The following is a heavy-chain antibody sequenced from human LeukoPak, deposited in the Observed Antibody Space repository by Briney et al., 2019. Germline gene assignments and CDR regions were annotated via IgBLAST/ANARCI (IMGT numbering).Heavy chain of an antibody. Sequence: SETLSLTCTVSGGSISSYYWSWIRHPPGKGLERIGYIYYSGSANYNPSLKSRVTISVDTSKNQFSLKLSSVTAADTAVYYCARGPPYSSSWGGYYFDYWGQGTLVTVSS. V-gene: IGHV4-59*01. CDR1: GGSISSYY. CDR2: IYYSGSA. J-gene: IGHJ4*02. CDR3: ARGPPYSSSWGGYYFDY. D-gene: IGHD6-13*01.